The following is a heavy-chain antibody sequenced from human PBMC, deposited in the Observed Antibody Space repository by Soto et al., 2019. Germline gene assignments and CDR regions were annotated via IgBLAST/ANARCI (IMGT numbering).Heavy chain of an antibody. CDR3: ARWVEVSLDYFDS. CDR2: TYYSGGT. V-gene: IGHV4-59*12. CDR1: GGSISSYY. Sequence: SETLSLTCIVSGGSISSYYWSWIRQPPGKGLEWIGYTYYSGGTNYNPSLKSRVTISVDMSNNQFSLRLTSVTAADTAVYYCARWVEVSLDYFDSWGQGTPVTVSS. J-gene: IGHJ4*02. D-gene: IGHD2-15*01.